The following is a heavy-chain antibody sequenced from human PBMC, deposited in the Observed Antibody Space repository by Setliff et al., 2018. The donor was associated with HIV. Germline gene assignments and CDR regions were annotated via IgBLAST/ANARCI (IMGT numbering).Heavy chain of an antibody. Sequence: SETLSLTCTVSGGSISSYYWNWIRQSPGMGLEWIAEIHHTGYINYNPSLRSRVTISTDTSKNQFSLRLNSVTAADTAVYYCARAGRRTGHSYTWFDPWGQGTLVTVSS. V-gene: IGHV4-34*01. CDR1: GGSISSYY. D-gene: IGHD3-16*01. CDR2: IHHTGYI. CDR3: ARAGRRTGHSYTWFDP. J-gene: IGHJ5*02.